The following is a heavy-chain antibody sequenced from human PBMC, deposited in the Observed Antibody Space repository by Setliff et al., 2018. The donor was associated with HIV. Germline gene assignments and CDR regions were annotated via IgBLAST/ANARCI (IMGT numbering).Heavy chain of an antibody. J-gene: IGHJ6*02. CDR3: ARDNVRGPTNAMDV. CDR1: GYTFTSYG. CDR2: ISTYNGNT. V-gene: IGHV1-18*01. D-gene: IGHD3-10*01. Sequence: ASVKVSCKASGYTFTSYGISWVRQAHGKGLEWMGWISTYNGNTNYAQKVQGRVTMTRDTSSSTAYMELRSLRSDDTAVYYCARDNVRGPTNAMDVWGQGTTVTVSS.